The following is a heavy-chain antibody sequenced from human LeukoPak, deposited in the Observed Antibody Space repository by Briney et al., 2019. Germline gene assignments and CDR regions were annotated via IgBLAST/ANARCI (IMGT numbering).Heavy chain of an antibody. CDR3: ASSLENPTGDYYYGMDV. Sequence: GGSLRLSCAASGFTFSSYAMHWVRQAPGKGLEWVAVISYDGSNKYYADSVKGRFTISRDNSKNTLYLQMNSLRAEDTAVYYCASSLENPTGDYYYGMDVWGQGTTVTVSS. J-gene: IGHJ6*02. D-gene: IGHD1-1*01. CDR2: ISYDGSNK. CDR1: GFTFSSYA. V-gene: IGHV3-30*04.